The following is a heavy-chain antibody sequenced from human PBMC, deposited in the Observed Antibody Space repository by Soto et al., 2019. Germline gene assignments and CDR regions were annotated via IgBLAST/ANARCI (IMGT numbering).Heavy chain of an antibody. D-gene: IGHD1-1*01. CDR2: LSGSGGSA. J-gene: IGHJ6*02. V-gene: IGHV3-23*01. CDR3: AKEGNAQHFYDAMDA. Sequence: PGGSLRLSCAASGFTFSNYAMSWVRQAPGRGLEWVSGLSGSGGSAYYADSVKGRFTISRDNFKNTLYLQMKSLRVEDTAIYYCAKEGNAQHFYDAMDAWGQGTTVTVSS. CDR1: GFTFSNYA.